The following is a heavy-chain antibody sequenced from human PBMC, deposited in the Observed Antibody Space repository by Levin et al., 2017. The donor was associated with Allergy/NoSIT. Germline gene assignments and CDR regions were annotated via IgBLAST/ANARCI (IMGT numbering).Heavy chain of an antibody. J-gene: IGHJ5*01. D-gene: IGHD1-26*01. CDR2: IYWDDDK. CDR3: GHSVRYSGSFNVDS. CDR1: GLSLSTSGVT. V-gene: IGHV2-5*02. Sequence: KGSGPTLVKPTQTLTLTCTFSGLSLSTSGVTVAWIRQPPGKALEWLAVIYWDDDKRYSPSLKTRLTISKDTSKNQVVLTMTNMDPVDSATYYCGHSVRYSGSFNVDSWGQGTLVTVSS.